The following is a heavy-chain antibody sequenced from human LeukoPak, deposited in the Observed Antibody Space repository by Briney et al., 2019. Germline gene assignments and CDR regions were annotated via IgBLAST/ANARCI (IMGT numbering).Heavy chain of an antibody. CDR3: ARQKSSRVAGRYYYYMDV. J-gene: IGHJ6*03. CDR1: GGSISSSSYY. V-gene: IGHV4-39*01. Sequence: SETLSLTCTVSGGSISSSSYYWGWIRQPPGKGLEWIGSIYYSGSTYYNPSLKSRVTISVDTSKNQFSLKLSSVTAADTAVYYCARQKSSRVAGRYYYYMDVWGKGTTVTISS. CDR2: IYYSGST. D-gene: IGHD2-15*01.